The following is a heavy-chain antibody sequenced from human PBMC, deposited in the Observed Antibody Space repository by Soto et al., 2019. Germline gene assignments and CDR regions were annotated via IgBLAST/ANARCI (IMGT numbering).Heavy chain of an antibody. Sequence: SGPTLVNPTQTLTLTCIFSGFSLRTSGVGVGWIRQPPGKALEWLGLIYWNDDKRYGPSLKSRLTITKDTSKNQVVLTMTNMDPVDTATYYCAKSGSSGWYGWFDPWGQGTLVTVSS. V-gene: IGHV2-5*01. CDR2: IYWNDDK. J-gene: IGHJ5*02. D-gene: IGHD6-19*01. CDR1: GFSLRTSGVG. CDR3: AKSGSSGWYGWFDP.